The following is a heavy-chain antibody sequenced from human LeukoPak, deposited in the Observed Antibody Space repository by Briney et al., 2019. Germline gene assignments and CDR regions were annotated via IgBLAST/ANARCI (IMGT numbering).Heavy chain of an antibody. CDR1: GGSIISSSYY. D-gene: IGHD3-9*01. CDR2: IYHSGST. J-gene: IGHJ4*02. Sequence: SETLSLTCTVSGGSIISSSYYWGWIRQPPGKGLEWIGSIYHSGSTYYNPSLKSRVTIPVDTSKNQFSLKLSSVTAADTAVYYCAGPYDILTGTYAPFDYWGQGTLVTVSS. V-gene: IGHV4-39*07. CDR3: AGPYDILTGTYAPFDY.